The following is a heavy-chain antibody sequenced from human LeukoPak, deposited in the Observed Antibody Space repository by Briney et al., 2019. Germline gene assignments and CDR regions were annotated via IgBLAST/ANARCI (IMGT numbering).Heavy chain of an antibody. D-gene: IGHD1-1*01. V-gene: IGHV4-38-2*02. CDR1: GYSISSGYY. Sequence: SSETLSLTCTVSGYSISSGYYWGWIRQPPGKGLEWIGSIYHSGSTYYNPSLKSRVTISVDTSRGHSSLKLSSATAADTAVYYCARGERLGPDFWGQGTLVTVSS. CDR3: ARGERLGPDF. CDR2: IYHSGST. J-gene: IGHJ4*02.